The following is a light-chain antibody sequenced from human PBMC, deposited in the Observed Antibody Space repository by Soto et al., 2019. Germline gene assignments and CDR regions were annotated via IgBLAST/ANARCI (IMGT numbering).Light chain of an antibody. CDR1: QSVGSY. V-gene: IGKV3-11*01. CDR3: QQRSDRPIT. Sequence: EIVLTQSPATLSLSPGERATLSCRASQSVGSYFAWYQQKRGQAPRLLVYDASTRATGIPARFSGSWSGTDITLTISSLDPEGFAVYYCQQRSDRPITFGGGTRLEIK. J-gene: IGKJ5*01. CDR2: DAS.